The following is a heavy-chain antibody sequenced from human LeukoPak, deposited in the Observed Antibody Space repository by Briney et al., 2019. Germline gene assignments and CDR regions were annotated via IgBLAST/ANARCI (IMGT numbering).Heavy chain of an antibody. Sequence: SETLSLTCTVSGGSISRDYWTWSRQSPGKGLEWIGHIFDGGSTTYNPSLKSRLTISVDTSKSQFSLKLSSVTAADTAVYYCARRTFSSSYYFFDYWGQGTLVTVSS. CDR3: ARRTFSSSYYFFDY. D-gene: IGHD6-13*01. V-gene: IGHV4-59*08. J-gene: IGHJ4*02. CDR2: IFDGGST. CDR1: GGSISRDY.